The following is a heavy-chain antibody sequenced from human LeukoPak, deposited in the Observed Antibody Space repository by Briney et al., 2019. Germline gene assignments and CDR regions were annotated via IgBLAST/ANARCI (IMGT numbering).Heavy chain of an antibody. J-gene: IGHJ4*02. D-gene: IGHD3-10*01. Sequence: GGSLKLSCAASGFTFSDYYMSWIRQAPGKGLEWLSYISSSDNTIYYADSVRGRFTISRDNAKNSLYLHMNSLRAEDTAVYYCARDGDGSGSYLDYWGQGTLVTVSS. CDR1: GFTFSDYY. CDR3: ARDGDGSGSYLDY. CDR2: ISSSDNTI. V-gene: IGHV3-11*04.